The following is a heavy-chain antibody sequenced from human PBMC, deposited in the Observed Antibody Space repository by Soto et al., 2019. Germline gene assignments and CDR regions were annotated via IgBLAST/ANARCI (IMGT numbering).Heavy chain of an antibody. Sequence: QLQLQESGPGLVKPSETLSLTCSVSGGYISSTTYYWGWIRQPPGKGLEWIGNIYYNGNTYYNPSLKSRVSMSVDPSKNQFSLRLSSVTAADTAVYFCARPYGTGWHGAFDVWGRGTMVTVSS. CDR3: ARPYGTGWHGAFDV. CDR1: GGYISSTTYY. J-gene: IGHJ3*01. V-gene: IGHV4-39*01. CDR2: IYYNGNT. D-gene: IGHD6-19*01.